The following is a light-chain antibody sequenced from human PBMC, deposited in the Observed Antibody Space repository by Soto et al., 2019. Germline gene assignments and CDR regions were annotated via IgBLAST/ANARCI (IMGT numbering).Light chain of an antibody. CDR1: SSDVGGYNY. CDR2: DVS. CDR3: SSYTSSSTPSDV. Sequence: QSVLTQPASVSGSPGPSITISCTGTSSDVGGYNYVSWYQQHPGKAPKLMIYDVSNRPSGVSNCFSGSKSGNTASLTISGLQAEDEADYYCSSYTSSSTPSDVFGTGTKVTVL. J-gene: IGLJ1*01. V-gene: IGLV2-14*01.